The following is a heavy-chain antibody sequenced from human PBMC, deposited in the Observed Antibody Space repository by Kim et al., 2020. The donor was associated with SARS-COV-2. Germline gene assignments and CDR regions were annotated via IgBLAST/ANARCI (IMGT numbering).Heavy chain of an antibody. J-gene: IGHJ4*02. CDR2: IIPIFGTA. Sequence: SVKVSCKASGGTFSSYAISWVRQAPGQGLEWMGGIIPIFGTANYAQKFQGRVTITADESTSTAYMELSSLRSEDTAVYYCARAQVWAAPLKYWGQGTLVTVSS. D-gene: IGHD3-16*01. CDR3: ARAQVWAAPLKY. CDR1: GGTFSSYA. V-gene: IGHV1-69*13.